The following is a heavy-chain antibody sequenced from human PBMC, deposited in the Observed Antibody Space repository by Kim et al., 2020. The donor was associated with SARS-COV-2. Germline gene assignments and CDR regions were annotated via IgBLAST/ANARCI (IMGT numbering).Heavy chain of an antibody. CDR2: IYYSGST. Sequence: SETLSLTCTVSGGSISSGGYYWSWIRQHPGKGLEWIGYIYYSGSTYYNPSLKSRFTISVDTSKNQFSLKLSSVTAADTAVYYCGRARKDIVLVVYAMGAFDTWGQGTMVTVSS. J-gene: IGHJ3*02. CDR3: GRARKDIVLVVYAMGAFDT. D-gene: IGHD2-8*02. V-gene: IGHV4-31*03. CDR1: GGSISSGGYY.